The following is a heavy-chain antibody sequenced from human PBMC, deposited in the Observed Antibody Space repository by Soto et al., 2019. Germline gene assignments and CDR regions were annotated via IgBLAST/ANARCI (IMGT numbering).Heavy chain of an antibody. CDR1: GFTFSSYA. D-gene: IGHD6-19*01. V-gene: IGHV3-23*01. Sequence: GGSLRLSCAASGFTFSSYAMSWVRQAPGKGLEWVSAISGSGGSTYYADSVKGRFTISRDNSKNTLYLQMNSLRAEDTAVYYCAKDRLAVAGPRDAFDIWGQGTMVTVSS. CDR2: ISGSGGST. CDR3: AKDRLAVAGPRDAFDI. J-gene: IGHJ3*02.